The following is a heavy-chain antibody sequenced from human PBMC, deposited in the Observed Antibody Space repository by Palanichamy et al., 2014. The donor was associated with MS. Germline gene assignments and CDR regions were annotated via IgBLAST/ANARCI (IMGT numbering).Heavy chain of an antibody. CDR3: AHRLGPLANRAAYFDY. J-gene: IGHJ4*02. CDR2: IYWNDDK. D-gene: IGHD1-14*01. CDR1: GFSLTTSGWG. V-gene: IGHV2-5*01. Sequence: QITLKESGPTLVKPTQTLTLTCTLSGFSLTTSGWGVGWDPVRPPGKALEWLALIYWNDDKRYSPSLKNGLIISKDTSKNQVVLTMTNMDPVDTGTYYCAHRLGPLANRAAYFDYWGLGTLVTVSS.